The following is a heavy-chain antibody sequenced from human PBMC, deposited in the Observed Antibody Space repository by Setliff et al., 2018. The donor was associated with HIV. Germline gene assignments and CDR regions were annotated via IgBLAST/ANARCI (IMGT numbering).Heavy chain of an antibody. J-gene: IGHJ3*02. CDR3: ARHSPNVGVRGDAFDI. Sequence: SETLSLTCTVSGGSISSHYWIWIRQPPGKGLEWIGYIHYSGATNSNPSLKSRVTISLDTSRTQFSLRLSSVTAADTAVYYCARHSPNVGVRGDAFDIWGQGTVVTVSS. V-gene: IGHV4-59*08. CDR2: IHYSGAT. D-gene: IGHD2-8*01. CDR1: GGSISSHY.